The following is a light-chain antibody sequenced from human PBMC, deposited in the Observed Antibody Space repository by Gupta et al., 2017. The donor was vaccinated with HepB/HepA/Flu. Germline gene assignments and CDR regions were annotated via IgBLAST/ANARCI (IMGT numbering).Light chain of an antibody. V-gene: IGLV3-1*01. J-gene: IGLJ2*01. CDR2: QDN. CDR1: KLGDKY. Sequence: SYELTQPPSVSVSPGQTASITCSGDKLGDKYTCWYQQRPGQSPVLVIYQDNKRPSGIPERFSGSNSGNTATLTISGTQAMDEADYYCQAWDSSTVVFGGWTTLTVL. CDR3: QAWDSSTVV.